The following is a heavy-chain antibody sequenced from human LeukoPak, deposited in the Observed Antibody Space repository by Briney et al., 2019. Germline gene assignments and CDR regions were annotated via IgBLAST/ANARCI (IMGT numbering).Heavy chain of an antibody. V-gene: IGHV4-39*01. CDR3: ARRGGIAARITGKYYFDY. J-gene: IGHJ4*02. Sequence: MSSETLSLTCTVSGGSISSSSYYRGWIRQPPGKGLEWIGSIYYSGSTYYNPSLKSRVTISVDTSKNQFSLKLSSVTAADTAVYYCARRGGIAARITGKYYFDYWGQGTLVTVSS. CDR1: GGSISSSSYY. CDR2: IYYSGST. D-gene: IGHD6-6*01.